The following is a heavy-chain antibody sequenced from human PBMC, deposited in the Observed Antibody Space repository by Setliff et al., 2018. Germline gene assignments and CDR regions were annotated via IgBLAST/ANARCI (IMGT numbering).Heavy chain of an antibody. CDR2: IRHDGNSK. Sequence: GGSLRLSCKASGFTFSDYGMHWVRQAPGKGLEWVAFIRHDGNSKYYSDSVRGRFTISRDNSKTTVFLQMKSLRPEDTAIYYCAKEVMEMNLSGLDNWGQGNLVTV. CDR1: GFTFSDYG. J-gene: IGHJ4*02. D-gene: IGHD1-26*01. CDR3: AKEVMEMNLSGLDN. V-gene: IGHV3-30*02.